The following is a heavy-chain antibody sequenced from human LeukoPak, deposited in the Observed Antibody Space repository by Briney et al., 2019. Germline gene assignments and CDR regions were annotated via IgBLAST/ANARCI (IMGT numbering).Heavy chain of an antibody. J-gene: IGHJ4*02. V-gene: IGHV3-74*01. CDR3: ATDVGGYRDY. CDR2: INTDGSTT. D-gene: IGHD1-26*01. Sequence: GGSLRLSCAASGFTFSSYWMHWVRQAPGKGLLWVSHINTDGSTTDYADSVKGRFTISRDNAKNTLYLQMNSLRAEDTAVYYCATDVGGYRDYWGQGTLVTVSS. CDR1: GFTFSSYW.